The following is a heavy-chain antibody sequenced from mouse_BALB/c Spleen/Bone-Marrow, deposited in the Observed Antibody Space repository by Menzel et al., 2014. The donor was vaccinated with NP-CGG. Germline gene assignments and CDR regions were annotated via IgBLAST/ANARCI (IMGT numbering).Heavy chain of an antibody. D-gene: IGHD2-10*02. CDR3: VRHGYGNYGAMDY. V-gene: IGHV10-1*02. J-gene: IGHJ4*01. CDR2: IRSKSNNYAT. CDR1: GFTFXTYA. Sequence: EVKLVESGGGLVQPKGSLKLSCAASGFTFXTYAMNWVRQAPGKGLEWVARIRSKSNNYATYHADSVKDRFTISRDDSQSMLYLQMNNLKTEDTAMYYCVRHGYGNYGAMDYWGQGTSDTVSS.